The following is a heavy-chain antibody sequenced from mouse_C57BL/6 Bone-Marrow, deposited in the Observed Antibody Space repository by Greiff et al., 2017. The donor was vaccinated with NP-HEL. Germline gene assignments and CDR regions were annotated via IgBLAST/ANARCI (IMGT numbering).Heavy chain of an antibody. CDR3: ARPITTVSHWYFDV. CDR2: INYDGSST. CDR1: GFTFSDYY. Sequence: EVKLVESEGGLVQPGSSMKLSCTASGFTFSDYYMAWVRQVPEKGLEWVANINYDGSSTYYLDSLKSRFIISRDNAKNILYLQMSSLKSEDTATYYCARPITTVSHWYFDVWGTGTTVTVSS. V-gene: IGHV5-16*01. D-gene: IGHD1-1*01. J-gene: IGHJ1*03.